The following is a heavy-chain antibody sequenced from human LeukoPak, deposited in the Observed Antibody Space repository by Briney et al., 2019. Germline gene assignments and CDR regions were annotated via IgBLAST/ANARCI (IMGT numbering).Heavy chain of an antibody. Sequence: SETLSLTCAVSGGSISSSNWWSWVRQPPGKGLEWIGEIYHSGSTNYNPSLKSRVTISVDKSKNQFSLKLSSVTAADTAVYYCARRRYSSSWSLDYWGQGTLVPVSS. V-gene: IGHV4-4*02. J-gene: IGHJ4*02. CDR2: IYHSGST. CDR1: GGSISSSNW. CDR3: ARRRYSSSWSLDY. D-gene: IGHD6-13*01.